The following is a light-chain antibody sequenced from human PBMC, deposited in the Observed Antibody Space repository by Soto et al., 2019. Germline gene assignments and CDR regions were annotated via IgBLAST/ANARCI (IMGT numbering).Light chain of an antibody. CDR1: QGIGYY. J-gene: IGKJ1*01. CDR3: QQRGNWPPAWT. Sequence: EIVLTQPTATLSFSPGERATLSCRAIQGIGYYLAWYQEKPGQAPRLLIYDASIGVTGIPARFSGSWSGTDFTLTIGGLEPGDSSVYYCQQRGNWPPAWTFGRGT. CDR2: DAS. V-gene: IGKV3-11*01.